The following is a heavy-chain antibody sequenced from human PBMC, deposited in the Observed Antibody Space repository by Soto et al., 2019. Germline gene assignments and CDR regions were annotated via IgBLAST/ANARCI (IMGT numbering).Heavy chain of an antibody. D-gene: IGHD2-15*01. J-gene: IGHJ4*02. Sequence: GGSLRLSCTASRFTFGDYAMSWFRQAPGKGLEWVGFIRSKAYGGTTEYAASVKGRFTISRDDSKSIAYLQMNSLKTEDTAVYYCTRGEFGYCSGGSCYSGYYFDYWGQGTLVTVSS. CDR2: IRSKAYGGTT. CDR1: RFTFGDYA. CDR3: TRGEFGYCSGGSCYSGYYFDY. V-gene: IGHV3-49*03.